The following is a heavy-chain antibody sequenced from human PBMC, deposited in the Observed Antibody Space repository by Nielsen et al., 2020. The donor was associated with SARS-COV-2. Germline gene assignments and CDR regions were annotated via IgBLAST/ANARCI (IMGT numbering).Heavy chain of an antibody. Sequence: GESLKISCAASGFTFSSYAMHWVRQAPGKGLEWMAVISYDGSNKYYADSVKGRFTISRDNSKNTLYLQMNSLRAEDTAVYYCAGELLLEFDIWGQGTMVTVSS. CDR1: GFTFSSYA. CDR2: ISYDGSNK. CDR3: AGELLLEFDI. J-gene: IGHJ3*02. D-gene: IGHD2-15*01. V-gene: IGHV3-30-3*01.